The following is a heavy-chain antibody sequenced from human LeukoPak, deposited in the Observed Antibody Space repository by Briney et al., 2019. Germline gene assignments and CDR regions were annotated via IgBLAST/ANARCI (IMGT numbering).Heavy chain of an antibody. CDR2: ISGSGGST. D-gene: IGHD3-9*01. CDR3: ARVRSYDILTGSPVGPLDY. Sequence: GGSLRLSCAASGFTFSSYAMSWVRQAPGKGLEWVSTISGSGGSTYYADSVKGRFTISRDNSKNTLYLQMNSLRAEDTAVYYCARVRSYDILTGSPVGPLDYWGQGTLVTVSS. CDR1: GFTFSSYA. J-gene: IGHJ4*02. V-gene: IGHV3-23*01.